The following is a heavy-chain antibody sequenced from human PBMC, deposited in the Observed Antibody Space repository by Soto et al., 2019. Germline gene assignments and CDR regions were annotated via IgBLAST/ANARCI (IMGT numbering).Heavy chain of an antibody. CDR2: IYYSGRT. Sequence: QVQLQESGPGLVKPSQTLSLTCNVSGGSLISGGYYWIWIRQHPGKGLELIGYIYYSGRTYYNPSLISGVTISVDTSKTQFSLKLSSVTAADTAVYYCERAGVAHTLKVGLNWFDPWGQGTLVTVSS. CDR1: GGSLISGGYY. V-gene: IGHV4-31*03. J-gene: IGHJ5*02. D-gene: IGHD3-22*01. CDR3: ERAGVAHTLKVGLNWFDP.